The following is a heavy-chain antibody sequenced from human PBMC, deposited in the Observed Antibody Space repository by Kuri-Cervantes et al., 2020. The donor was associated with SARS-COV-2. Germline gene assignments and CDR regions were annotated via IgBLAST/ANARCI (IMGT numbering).Heavy chain of an antibody. J-gene: IGHJ4*02. D-gene: IGHD3-16*01. CDR2: IYTGDKT. V-gene: IGHV3-53*01. CDR1: GFTVSGNY. Sequence: GESLKISCAASGFTVSGNYMSWVRQAPEEGLEWLSVIYTGDKTYYADTVKGRFTISRDNSKNTVYIQMNSLRAEDTAVYYCARDLGGVSGAFDYWGQGTLVTVSS. CDR3: ARDLGGVSGAFDY.